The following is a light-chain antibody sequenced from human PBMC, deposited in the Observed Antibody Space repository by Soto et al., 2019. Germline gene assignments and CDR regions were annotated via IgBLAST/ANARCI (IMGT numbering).Light chain of an antibody. CDR1: QSVLYSSNNKNY. Sequence: DIVMTQSPDSLAVSLGERATINCKSSQSVLYSSNNKNYLAWYQQKPGQPPKLLIYWASTRESGVPDRFSCSGSGKDFTLTSSSLQAEDVAVYYCQQWSSVPKTFGQGTKVEIK. J-gene: IGKJ1*01. CDR2: WAS. V-gene: IGKV4-1*01. CDR3: QQWSSVPKT.